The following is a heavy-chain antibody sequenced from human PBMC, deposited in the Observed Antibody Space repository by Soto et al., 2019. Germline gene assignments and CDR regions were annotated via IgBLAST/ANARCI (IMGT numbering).Heavy chain of an antibody. J-gene: IGHJ6*02. CDR3: VRQGYGPLHGLVDV. CDR2: VHDSWGA. CDR1: GGSVSSNSYY. D-gene: IGHD5-18*01. V-gene: IGHV4-61*01. Sequence: SETLSLTCTVSGGSVSSNSYYWSWIRLPPGKPMEWIGYVHDSWGAAYNPSLRSRVAISLDTSKSQFSLSLTSVSATDTAMYYCVRQGYGPLHGLVDVWGQGTTVTVSS.